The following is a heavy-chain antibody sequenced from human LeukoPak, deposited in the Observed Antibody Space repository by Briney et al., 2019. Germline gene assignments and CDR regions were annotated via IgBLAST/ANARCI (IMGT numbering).Heavy chain of an antibody. CDR2: IYYSGST. J-gene: IGHJ4*02. Sequence: SETLFLTCLVSGGSISDTNYFWGWTRQPPGKGLEWIGNIYYSGSTRYNPSLSSRLTISVDTSKNQFSLQLRSLTAADTAIFYCASIPGSSTSWYHFDNWGQGTLVTVSS. V-gene: IGHV4-39*01. D-gene: IGHD6-13*01. CDR3: ASIPGSSTSWYHFDN. CDR1: GGSISDTNYF.